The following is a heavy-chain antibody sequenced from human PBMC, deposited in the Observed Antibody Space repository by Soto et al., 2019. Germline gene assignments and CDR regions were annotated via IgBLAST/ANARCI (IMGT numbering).Heavy chain of an antibody. J-gene: IGHJ6*02. Sequence: ASLKVSCKASGYTFTSYYMHWVRQAPGQGLEWMGILYPRGGSTRYAQKFQGKVTMTKNTSTSTVYMDLSSMRSEDTAVYYCARASYSGYRYYYYGIDVWSQGTTVTVSS. CDR1: GYTFTSYY. CDR3: ARASYSGYRYYYYGIDV. CDR2: LYPRGGST. V-gene: IGHV1-46*01. D-gene: IGHD5-12*01.